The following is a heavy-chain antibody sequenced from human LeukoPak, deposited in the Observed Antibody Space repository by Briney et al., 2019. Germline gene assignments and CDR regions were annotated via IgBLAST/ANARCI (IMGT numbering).Heavy chain of an antibody. CDR2: IYYSGST. D-gene: IGHD2-15*01. V-gene: IGHV4-31*03. CDR1: GGSISSGGYY. J-gene: IGHJ4*02. CDR3: ARAGPRYCSGGSCYSVDY. Sequence: SQTLSLTCTFSGGSISSGGYYWSWLRQHPGKGLEWIGYIYYSGSTYYNPSLKSRVTISVDTPKNQFSLKLSSVTAADTAVYYCARAGPRYCSGGSCYSVDYWGQGTLVTVSS.